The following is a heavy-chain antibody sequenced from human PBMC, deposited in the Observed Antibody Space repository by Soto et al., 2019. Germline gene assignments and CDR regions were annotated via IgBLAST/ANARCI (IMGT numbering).Heavy chain of an antibody. D-gene: IGHD2-15*01. V-gene: IGHV3-23*01. CDR1: GFTVSSHA. Sequence: EVQVLESGGGLVQPGGALRLSCEGSGFTVSSHAMTWIRQAPGKGPEWVSTITADGGTSYADSVKGRFAMSRDTSESKLYLQMNSLGAEDTAAYYCAPHVSCSGGSCQYDAFAIRGQGTMVTVSS. J-gene: IGHJ3*02. CDR2: ITADGGT. CDR3: APHVSCSGGSCQYDAFAI.